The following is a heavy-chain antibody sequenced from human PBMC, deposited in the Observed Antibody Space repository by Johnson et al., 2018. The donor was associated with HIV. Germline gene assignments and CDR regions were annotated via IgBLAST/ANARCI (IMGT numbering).Heavy chain of an antibody. CDR1: GFTFSTYW. D-gene: IGHD3-22*01. J-gene: IGHJ3*02. V-gene: IGHV3-74*02. Sequence: VQLVESGGGLVQPGGSLRLSCAASGFTFSTYWMHWVRQPPGKGLVWVSRINTDGSATTYADSVRGRFTISRDNAKNTLYLQMNSLRAEDTAVYYCARAPPYYGGYSVSDAFDIWGQGTMVTVSS. CDR3: ARAPPYYGGYSVSDAFDI. CDR2: INTDGSAT.